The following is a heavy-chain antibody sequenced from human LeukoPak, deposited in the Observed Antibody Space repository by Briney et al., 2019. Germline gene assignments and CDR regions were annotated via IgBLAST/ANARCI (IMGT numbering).Heavy chain of an antibody. J-gene: IGHJ4*02. D-gene: IGHD2-15*01. CDR3: ARRYCSAGICYSGFDH. Sequence: GGSLRLSCAASGFTFSDYYISWIRQAPGKGLEWVSPISSSSIYTNYADSVKGRFTISRDNAKNSLFLQMNSLRAEDTAVYYCARRYCSAGICYSGFDHWGQGTPVTVSS. V-gene: IGHV3-11*06. CDR2: ISSSSIYT. CDR1: GFTFSDYY.